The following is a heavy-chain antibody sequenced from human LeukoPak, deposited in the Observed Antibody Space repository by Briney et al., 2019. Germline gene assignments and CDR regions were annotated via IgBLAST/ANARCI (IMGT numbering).Heavy chain of an antibody. CDR3: ARGGSSWDFDY. CDR2: IYTSGST. D-gene: IGHD6-13*01. CDR1: GGSISSSY. Sequence: SETLSLTCTVSGGSISSSYWSWIRQPAGKGLEYIGRIYTSGSTNYNPSLKSRVTMSVDTSKNHFSLKLSSVTAADTAVYYCARGGSSWDFDYWGQGTLVTVSS. J-gene: IGHJ4*02. V-gene: IGHV4-4*07.